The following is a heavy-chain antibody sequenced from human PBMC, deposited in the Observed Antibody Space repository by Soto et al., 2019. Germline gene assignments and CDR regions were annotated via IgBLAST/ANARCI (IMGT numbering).Heavy chain of an antibody. CDR3: ATSQKGYNWNYFDH. D-gene: IGHD1-20*01. Sequence: SETLSLTCAVSGASISGSYYYWSWLRQSPGKGPEWIGSVFYTGFTSYNPSLESRVSVSVDTSKSQFSLKLSAVTAADTAVYYCATSQKGYNWNYFDHWGQGALVTVSS. CDR1: GASISGSYYY. CDR2: VFYTGFT. J-gene: IGHJ4*02. V-gene: IGHV4-39*01.